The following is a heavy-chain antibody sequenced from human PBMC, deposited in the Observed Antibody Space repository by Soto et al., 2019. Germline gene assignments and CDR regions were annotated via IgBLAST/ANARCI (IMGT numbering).Heavy chain of an antibody. J-gene: IGHJ3*02. D-gene: IGHD2-15*01. V-gene: IGHV4-39*01. CDR1: GGSISSSSYY. Sequence: SETLSLTCTVSGGSISSSSYYWGWIRQPPGKGLEWIGSIYYSGSTYYNPSLKSRVTISVDTSKNQFSLKLSSVTAADTAVYYCASPGSYCSGGSCSPGGAFDIWGQGTMVTVS. CDR3: ASPGSYCSGGSCSPGGAFDI. CDR2: IYYSGST.